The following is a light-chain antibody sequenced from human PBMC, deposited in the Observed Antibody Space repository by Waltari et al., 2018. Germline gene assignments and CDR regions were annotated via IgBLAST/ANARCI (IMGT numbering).Light chain of an antibody. J-gene: IGLJ2*01. CDR1: SSDVGGYNY. V-gene: IGLV2-14*03. Sequence: QSALTQPASVSGSPGQSITISCTGTSSDVGGYNYVSWYQQHPGKAPKLIIFDVSDRPSGVSNRFSGSKSGNTASPTISGLQAEDEADYYCSSYIGSSTLELFGGGTSLTVL. CDR3: SSYIGSSTLEL. CDR2: DVS.